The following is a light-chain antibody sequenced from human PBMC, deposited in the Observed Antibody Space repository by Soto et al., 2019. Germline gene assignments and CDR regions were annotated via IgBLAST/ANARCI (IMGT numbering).Light chain of an antibody. CDR2: GAS. Sequence: EIVLTQSPGTLSLSPGERATLSCRASQTISSSDLAWYQQKPGQAPRLLIFGASSRAPDIPDRFSGSGSGTDFTLTISRLDPEDFAVYYCQVSDNSPPKSTFGQGTELEI. V-gene: IGKV3-20*01. CDR3: QVSDNSPPKST. CDR1: QTISSSD. J-gene: IGKJ2*01.